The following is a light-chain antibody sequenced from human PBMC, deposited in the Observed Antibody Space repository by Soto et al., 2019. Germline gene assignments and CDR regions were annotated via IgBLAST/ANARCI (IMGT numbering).Light chain of an antibody. V-gene: IGLV2-8*01. J-gene: IGLJ1*01. CDR1: SSDIGGYNS. Sequence: QSALTQSPSASGSPGQSVTISCTGTSSDIGGYNSVSWYQQHPGKAPKVMIYDVTKRPSGVPDRFSGSKSGNKASLTVSALQAEDEADDYCSSYTDRKHLVFGTGTKVTVL. CDR3: SSYTDRKHLV. CDR2: DVT.